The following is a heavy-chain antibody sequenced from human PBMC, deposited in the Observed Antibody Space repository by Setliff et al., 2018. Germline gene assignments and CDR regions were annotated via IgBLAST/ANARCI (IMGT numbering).Heavy chain of an antibody. Sequence: SETLSLTCAVYGGSFSGYYWTWIRQPPGKGLEWIGEINYSGSSNYNPSLKSRVTISVDTSKNQFSLNLSSVTAADTAVYYCARGPRYSGSYYVNYWGQGTLVTVSS. CDR3: ARGPRYSGSYYVNY. D-gene: IGHD1-26*01. CDR1: GGSFSGYY. V-gene: IGHV4-34*01. CDR2: INYSGSS. J-gene: IGHJ4*02.